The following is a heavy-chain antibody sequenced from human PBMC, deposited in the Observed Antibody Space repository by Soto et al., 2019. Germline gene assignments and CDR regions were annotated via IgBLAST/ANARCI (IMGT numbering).Heavy chain of an antibody. CDR1: GFTFSSYW. Sequence: GGSLRLSCAASGFTFSSYWMHWVRQAPGKGLVWVSRINSDGSSTSYADSVKGRFTISRDNAKNTLYLQMNSLRAEGTAVYYCGRDSLIPYSSGWYDLREGGDDYWGQGTPGHRLL. CDR2: INSDGSST. V-gene: IGHV3-74*01. CDR3: GRDSLIPYSSGWYDLREGGDDY. D-gene: IGHD6-19*01. J-gene: IGHJ4*02.